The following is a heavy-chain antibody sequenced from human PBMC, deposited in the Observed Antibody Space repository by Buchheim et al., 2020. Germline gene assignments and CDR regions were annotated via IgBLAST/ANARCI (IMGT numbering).Heavy chain of an antibody. CDR3: AGHLRSQRALVV. J-gene: IGHJ6*01. V-gene: IGHV4-4*02. Sequence: QVQLQESGPGLVKPSGTLSLTCAGSGGSMSDGWRSWVRQPPGKGLEWIGEIFQTGSTNYNSSLKGRVIISIDKSKNPASLNLSSVTAADTAVYFCAGHLRSQRALVVWGQGTT. CDR2: IFQTGST. CDR1: GGSMSDGW.